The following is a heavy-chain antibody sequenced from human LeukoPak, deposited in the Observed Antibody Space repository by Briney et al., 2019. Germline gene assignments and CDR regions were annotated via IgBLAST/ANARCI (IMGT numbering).Heavy chain of an antibody. CDR1: GFTFSTYS. D-gene: IGHD4-17*01. CDR3: ARGGLYGDYVPGY. CDR2: ISSSSSYM. V-gene: IGHV3-21*01. Sequence: GGSLRLSCGASGFTFSTYSMNWVRQAPGKGLEWVSSISSSSSYMYYADSVQGRFTISRDNARNSLCLQMNSLRADDTAVYYCARGGLYGDYVPGYWGQGTLVTVSS. J-gene: IGHJ4*02.